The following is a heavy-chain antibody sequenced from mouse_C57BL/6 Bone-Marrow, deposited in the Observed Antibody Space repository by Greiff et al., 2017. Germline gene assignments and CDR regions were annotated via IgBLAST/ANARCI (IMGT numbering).Heavy chain of an antibody. CDR2: ISSGGSYT. CDR3: TRDYYSMDY. V-gene: IGHV5-9-1*01. Sequence: EVELVESGGGLVKPGGSLKLSCAASGFTFSRYAMSWGRQTPEKRLEWVATISSGGSYTYYLDSVKGRFTISRDNAKNTLYLQMSSLRSEDTAMYYCTRDYYSMDYWGQGTSVTVSS. CDR1: GFTFSRYA. J-gene: IGHJ4*01.